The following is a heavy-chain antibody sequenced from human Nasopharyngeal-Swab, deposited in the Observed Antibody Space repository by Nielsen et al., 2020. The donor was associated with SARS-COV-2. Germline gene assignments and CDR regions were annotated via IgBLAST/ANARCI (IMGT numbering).Heavy chain of an antibody. Sequence: WVGQAPGQGPEWMGIINPSGGRTSYAQKFQGRVTMTRDTSTSTVYMELSSLRSEDTAVYYCARDLGYGDYGGGFDYWGQGTLVTVSS. J-gene: IGHJ4*02. CDR2: INPSGGRT. D-gene: IGHD4-17*01. V-gene: IGHV1-46*01. CDR3: ARDLGYGDYGGGFDY.